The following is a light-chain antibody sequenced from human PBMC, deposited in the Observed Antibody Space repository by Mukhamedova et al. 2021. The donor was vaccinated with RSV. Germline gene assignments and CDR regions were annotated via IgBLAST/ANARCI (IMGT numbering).Light chain of an antibody. Sequence: LLIHKASSLEGGVPSRFSGTGFGTEFTLSISSLQADDFAIYYYQQYSSYPLTFGGGTKVEIK. V-gene: IGKV1-5*03. CDR3: QQYSSYPLT. J-gene: IGKJ4*01. CDR2: KAS.